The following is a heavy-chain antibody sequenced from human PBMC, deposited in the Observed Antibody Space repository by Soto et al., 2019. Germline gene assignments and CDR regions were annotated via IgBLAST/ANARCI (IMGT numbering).Heavy chain of an antibody. CDR3: ARDQPVDYYYGSGSYSYGMDV. V-gene: IGHV3-30-3*01. CDR2: ISYDGSNK. Sequence: ESGGGVVQPGRSLRLSCAASGFTFSSYAMHWVRQAPGKGLEWVAVISYDGSNKYYADSVKGRFTISRDNSKNTLYLQMNSLRAEDTAVYYCARDQPVDYYYGSGSYSYGMDVWGQGTTVTVSS. D-gene: IGHD3-10*01. CDR1: GFTFSSYA. J-gene: IGHJ6*02.